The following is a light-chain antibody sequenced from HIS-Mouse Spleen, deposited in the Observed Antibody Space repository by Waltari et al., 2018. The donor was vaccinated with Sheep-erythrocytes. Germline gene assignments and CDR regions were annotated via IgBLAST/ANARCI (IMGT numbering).Light chain of an antibody. CDR3: QQYNNWMYT. V-gene: IGKV3-15*01. CDR1: QSVSSN. CDR2: GAS. J-gene: IGKJ2*01. Sequence: EIVMTQSPATLSVSPGDRATLSCRASQSVSSNLAWYQQKPGQAPRLLTYGASTRATGIPARFSGSGSGTEFTLTISSMQSEDFAVYYCQQYNNWMYTFGQGTKLEIK.